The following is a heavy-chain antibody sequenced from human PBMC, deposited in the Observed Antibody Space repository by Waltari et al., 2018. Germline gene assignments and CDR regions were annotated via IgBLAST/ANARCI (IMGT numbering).Heavy chain of an antibody. J-gene: IGHJ6*03. CDR2: SNSNPGGK. D-gene: IGHD3-10*01. CDR1: GYNFNGHY. V-gene: IGHV1-2*02. CDR3: ARDGSGSYWYYMDV. Sequence: QVQLVQSGAEVKNPGASVKVSCQASGYNFNGHYIHWVRQAPGQGLEWLGWSNSNPGGKKYEQKFQGRVTMTRAASITTVYMELRSLRSDDTAVYYCARDGSGSYWYYMDVWGKGTTVTISS.